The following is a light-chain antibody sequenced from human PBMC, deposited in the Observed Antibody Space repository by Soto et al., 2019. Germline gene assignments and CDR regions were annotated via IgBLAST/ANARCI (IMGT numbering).Light chain of an antibody. CDR2: EVS. CDR3: SSYAGSNNVL. CDR1: SSDVGGYNY. J-gene: IGLJ2*01. Sequence: QSALTQPPSASGSPGQSVTISCTGTSSDVGGYNYVSWYQQHPGKAPKLMIYEVSKRPSGVPDRFSGSKSGNTASLTVSGLQAEDEAEYYFSSYAGSNNVLFGGGTKLTVL. V-gene: IGLV2-8*01.